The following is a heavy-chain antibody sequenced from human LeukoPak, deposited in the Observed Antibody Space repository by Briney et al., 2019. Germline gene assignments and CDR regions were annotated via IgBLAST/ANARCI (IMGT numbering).Heavy chain of an antibody. CDR2: SYNSGRT. V-gene: IGHV4-61*02. Sequence: SETLSLTCTVSGGSMSSGRYYWSWIRQPAGKGLEWIGRSYNSGRTNYNPYLKSRVTISVDTSKNQFSLKLSSVTAADTAMYYCARDPGGALCDIWGQETMVTVPS. CDR1: GGSMSSGRYY. D-gene: IGHD1-26*01. J-gene: IGHJ3*02. CDR3: ARDPGGALCDI.